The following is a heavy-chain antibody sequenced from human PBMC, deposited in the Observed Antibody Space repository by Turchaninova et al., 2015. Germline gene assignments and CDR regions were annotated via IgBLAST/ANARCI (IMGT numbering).Heavy chain of an antibody. J-gene: IGHJ4*02. CDR1: GFTFTTYP. CDR2: ISPCSDVT. CDR3: AKLNACISSTLNDY. Sequence: EVQLVESGGGLVQPGGSLRLSCAASGFTFTTYPMSWVRQAPGKGLEWVEVISPCSDVTIYADAVKGRFTIARDNSNNTLYLQMNSLRAGDTAVYYCAKLNACISSTLNDYWGQGPLVTVSS. V-gene: IGHV3-23*04. D-gene: IGHD6-6*01.